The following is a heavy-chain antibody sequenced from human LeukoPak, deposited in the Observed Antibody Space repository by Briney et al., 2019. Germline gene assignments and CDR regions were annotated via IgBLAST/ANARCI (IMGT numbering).Heavy chain of an antibody. J-gene: IGHJ4*02. D-gene: IGHD3-22*01. CDR2: MNPNSGTT. CDR3: AREDYYDSGSNDY. V-gene: IGHV1-8*01. CDR1: GYTFTSYD. Sequence: ASVKVSCKASGYTFTSYDINWVRQATGQGLERVGWMNPNSGTTAYAQKFQGRVTITRNTSISTAYMMLSSLRSEDTAIYYCAREDYYDSGSNDYWGQGTLVTVSS.